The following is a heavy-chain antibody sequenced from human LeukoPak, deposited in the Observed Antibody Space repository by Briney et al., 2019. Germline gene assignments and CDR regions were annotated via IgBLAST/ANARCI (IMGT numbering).Heavy chain of an antibody. D-gene: IGHD2-21*02. V-gene: IGHV3-33*06. J-gene: IGHJ3*02. Sequence: GGSLRLFCAASGFTFSSYGMHWVRQAPGKGLEWVAVIWYDGSNKYYADSVKGRFTISRDNSKNTLYLQMNSLRAEDTAVYYCAKDTCGGDCPIGAFDIWGQGTMVTVSS. CDR2: IWYDGSNK. CDR1: GFTFSSYG. CDR3: AKDTCGGDCPIGAFDI.